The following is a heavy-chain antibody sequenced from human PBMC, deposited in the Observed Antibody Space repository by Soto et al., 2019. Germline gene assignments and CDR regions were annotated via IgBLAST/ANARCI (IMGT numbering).Heavy chain of an antibody. CDR1: GFTISSYW. Sequence: EVQLVESGGGLVQPGGSLRLSCAASGFTISSYWMHWVRQAPGKGLVWVSRINTDGSSTSYADSVKGRFTTSRDNAKNTVYLLMNSLRAEVTAVYYCTRRLSIVGTSSFDYWGQGTLVTVSS. J-gene: IGHJ4*02. CDR2: INTDGSST. D-gene: IGHD3-22*01. CDR3: TRRLSIVGTSSFDY. V-gene: IGHV3-74*01.